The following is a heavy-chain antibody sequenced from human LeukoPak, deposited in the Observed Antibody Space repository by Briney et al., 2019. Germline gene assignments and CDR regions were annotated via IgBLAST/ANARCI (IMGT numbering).Heavy chain of an antibody. CDR2: IYSGGST. CDR1: GFTFSGDY. D-gene: IGHD3-22*01. Sequence: GGSLRLSCAAAGFTFSGDYMSWIRQAPGKGLEWVSIIYSGGSTYYADSVKGRFTISRDISKNTLYLQMNSLRAEDTAVYYCARADSSGYQRQFDYWGQGTLVTVSS. V-gene: IGHV3-53*01. CDR3: ARADSSGYQRQFDY. J-gene: IGHJ4*02.